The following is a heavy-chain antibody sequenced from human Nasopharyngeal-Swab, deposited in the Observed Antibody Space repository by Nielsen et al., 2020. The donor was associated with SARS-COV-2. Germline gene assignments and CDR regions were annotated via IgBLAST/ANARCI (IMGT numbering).Heavy chain of an antibody. CDR3: ASIRYSSSWYGYWYFDL. J-gene: IGHJ2*01. D-gene: IGHD6-13*01. V-gene: IGHV4-30-4*01. Sequence: SETLSLTCTVSCGSISSGDYYWSWIRPSPGKGLEWIGYIYYSGSTYYNPSLKSRVTISVDTSKNQFSLKLNSVTAGDTAVYYCASIRYSSSWYGYWYFDLWGRGTLVTVSS. CDR1: CGSISSGDYY. CDR2: IYYSGST.